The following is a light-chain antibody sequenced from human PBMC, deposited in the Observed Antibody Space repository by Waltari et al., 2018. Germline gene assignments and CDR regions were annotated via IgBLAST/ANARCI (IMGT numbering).Light chain of an antibody. Sequence: QAVLTQPSSLSASPGASASLTCTFPSGINVGTYRIYWYQQKPGGPPHHLLRYRSDSDRHQGSGVPSRFSGSNDASANAGILLISGLQSEDEADYYCMIYYSSAWVFGGGTKLTVL. CDR1: SGINVGTYR. J-gene: IGLJ3*02. V-gene: IGLV5-45*02. CDR2: YRSDSDR. CDR3: MIYYSSAWV.